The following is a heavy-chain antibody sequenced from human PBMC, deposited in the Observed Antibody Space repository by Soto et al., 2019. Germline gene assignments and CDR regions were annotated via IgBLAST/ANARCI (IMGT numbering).Heavy chain of an antibody. CDR3: VSRIPSWVFDY. CDR1: RLSVSDNY. CDR2: MYAGGDT. J-gene: IGHJ4*01. Sequence: EVQLVESGGALIQPGGSLRLSCGASRLSVSDNYMGWVRQAPGRGLEWVSVMYAGGDTHYADSVKGRFTISRDKSENTLYLQMNSLRDEDTGVYFCVSRIPSWVFDYWGLGTLVTVSS. D-gene: IGHD2-21*01. V-gene: IGHV3-53*01.